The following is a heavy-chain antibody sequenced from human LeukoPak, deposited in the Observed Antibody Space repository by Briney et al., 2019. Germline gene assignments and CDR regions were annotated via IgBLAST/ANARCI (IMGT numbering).Heavy chain of an antibody. D-gene: IGHD4-17*01. V-gene: IGHV3-11*03. Sequence: GGSLILSCAASGFTFSDYYMNWIRQAPGKGLEWVAYISGSSTNTKHADSVKGRLTISRDNAKNSLYLQMTSLRAEDTAVYYCARSRGVTTSYNFDYWGQGTLVTVSS. J-gene: IGHJ4*02. CDR1: GFTFSDYY. CDR2: ISGSSTNT. CDR3: ARSRGVTTSYNFDY.